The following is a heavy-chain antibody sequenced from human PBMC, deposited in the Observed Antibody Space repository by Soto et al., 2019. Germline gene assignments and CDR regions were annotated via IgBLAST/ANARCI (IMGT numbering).Heavy chain of an antibody. V-gene: IGHV3-48*02. J-gene: IGHJ3*02. Sequence: EVPLVESGGVLVQPGGSLRLSCAASGFTFSSYTMNWVRQAPGKGLEWVSYISSSSSTIYYADSVKSRFTISRDNAKNSLYLQINSLRDEETAVYYCAGGSGWYAFDIWGQGTMVTASS. D-gene: IGHD6-19*01. CDR1: GFTFSSYT. CDR3: AGGSGWYAFDI. CDR2: ISSSSSTI.